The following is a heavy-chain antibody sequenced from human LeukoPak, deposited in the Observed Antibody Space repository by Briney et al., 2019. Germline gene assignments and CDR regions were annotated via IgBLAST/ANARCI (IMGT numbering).Heavy chain of an antibody. CDR2: IYYSGST. CDR1: GGSISSSSYY. Sequence: SETLSLTCTVSGGSISSSSYYWGWIRQPPGKGLEWIGSIYYSGSTYYNPSLKSRVTISVDTSKNQFSLKLSSVTAADTAVYYCARGVITTTIPDTGVDYYGMDVWGQGTTVTVSS. J-gene: IGHJ6*02. V-gene: IGHV4-39*01. CDR3: ARGVITTTIPDTGVDYYGMDV. D-gene: IGHD2-8*02.